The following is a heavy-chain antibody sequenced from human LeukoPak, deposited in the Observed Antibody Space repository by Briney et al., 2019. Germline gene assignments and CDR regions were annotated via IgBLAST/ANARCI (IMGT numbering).Heavy chain of an antibody. CDR2: IYYSGST. Sequence: PSETLSLTCTVSGGSISSSSYYWGWIRQPPGKGLEWIGSIYYSGSTYYNPSLKSRVTISVDTSKNQFSLKLSSVTAADTAVYYCARALVIPTAQFDYWGQGTLVTVSS. D-gene: IGHD2/OR15-2a*01. CDR1: GGSISSSSYY. J-gene: IGHJ4*02. V-gene: IGHV4-39*07. CDR3: ARALVIPTAQFDY.